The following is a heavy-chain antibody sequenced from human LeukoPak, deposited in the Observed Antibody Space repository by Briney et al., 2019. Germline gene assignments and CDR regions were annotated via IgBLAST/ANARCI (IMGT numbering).Heavy chain of an antibody. CDR1: GFTFSSYS. V-gene: IGHV3-21*01. J-gene: IGHJ4*02. D-gene: IGHD3-9*01. CDR3: ARLKDVLRYFDWLSYFDY. Sequence: GGSQRLSCAASGFTFSSYSMNWVRQAPGKGLEWASSISSSSSYIYYADSVKGRFTISRDNAKNSLYLQMNSLRAEDTAVYYCARLKDVLRYFDWLSYFDYWGQGTLVTVSS. CDR2: ISSSSSYI.